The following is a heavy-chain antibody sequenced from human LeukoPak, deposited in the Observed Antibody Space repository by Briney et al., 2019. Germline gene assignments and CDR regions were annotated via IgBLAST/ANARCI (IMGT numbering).Heavy chain of an antibody. D-gene: IGHD2-21*01. Sequence: ASVKVSCKASRYTFTSYAMHWVRQAPGQRLEWMGWINAGNGNTKYSQEFQGRVTITRDTSASTAYMELSSLRSEDTAVYYCARDDPWGVVVAVGGFDPWGQGTLVTVSS. CDR3: ARDDPWGVVVAVGGFDP. J-gene: IGHJ5*02. V-gene: IGHV1-3*01. CDR1: RYTFTSYA. CDR2: INAGNGNT.